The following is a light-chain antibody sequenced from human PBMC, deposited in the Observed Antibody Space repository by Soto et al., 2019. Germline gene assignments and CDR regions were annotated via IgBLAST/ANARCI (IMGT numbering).Light chain of an antibody. CDR3: QQANSFPRT. CDR2: DTS. J-gene: IGKJ1*01. CDR1: QTISSW. Sequence: DIQMTQSPSSLSASVGDRVTITCRASQTISSWLSWYQQKPGSAPKLLIYDTSSLRSGGTSRFSGSASGTDFNLTISTLQPNDSATYYCQQANSFPRTFGQGTKVAIK. V-gene: IGKV1-12*01.